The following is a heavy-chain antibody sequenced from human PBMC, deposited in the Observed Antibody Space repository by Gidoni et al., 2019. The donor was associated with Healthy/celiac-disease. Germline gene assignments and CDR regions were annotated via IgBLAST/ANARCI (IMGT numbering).Heavy chain of an antibody. CDR1: GGSVSSGSYY. V-gene: IGHV4-61*01. J-gene: IGHJ6*03. D-gene: IGHD7-27*01. Sequence: QVQLQESGPGLEKPSETLSLTCTVSGGSVSSGSYYWSWIRQPPGKGLEWIGYIYYSGSTNYNPSLKSRVTISVDTSKNQFSLKLSSVTAADTAVYYCARDVGVVSGGYYHYYMDVWGKGTTFTVSS. CDR2: IYYSGST. CDR3: ARDVGVVSGGYYHYYMDV.